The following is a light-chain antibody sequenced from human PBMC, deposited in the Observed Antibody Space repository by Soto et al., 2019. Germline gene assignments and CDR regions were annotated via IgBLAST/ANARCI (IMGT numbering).Light chain of an antibody. CDR3: CSYAGSSTHF. CDR1: SSDVGSSNL. V-gene: IGLV2-23*02. J-gene: IGLJ1*01. Sequence: QSVLTQPASVSGSPGQSITFSCTGTSSDVGSSNLVSWYQQYPGKAPKLLIYEVSKRPSGVSNRFSGSKSGNTASLTISGLQAEDEADYYCCSYAGSSTHFFGTGTKVTVL. CDR2: EVS.